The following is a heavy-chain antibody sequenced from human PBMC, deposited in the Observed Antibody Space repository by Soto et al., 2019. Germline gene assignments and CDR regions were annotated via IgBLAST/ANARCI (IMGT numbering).Heavy chain of an antibody. Sequence: QVQLVQSGAEVKKPGASVKVSCKASGYTFITYDINWVRQAAGQGLEWMGWLNPNYGNAGYAQKCQVRVTMTRNTSISTAYMELSSLRFDDTAVYFCARRKERSGPNYFDSWGQGSLVTVSS. CDR2: LNPNYGNA. D-gene: IGHD6-25*01. CDR3: ARRKERSGPNYFDS. V-gene: IGHV1-8*01. CDR1: GYTFITYD. J-gene: IGHJ4*02.